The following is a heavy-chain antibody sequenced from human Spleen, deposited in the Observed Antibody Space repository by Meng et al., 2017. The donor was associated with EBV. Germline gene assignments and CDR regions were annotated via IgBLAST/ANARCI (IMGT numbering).Heavy chain of an antibody. CDR2: IYHGGIA. J-gene: IGHJ5*02. V-gene: IGHV4-4*02. Sequence: RQESGPGLVKPSGTLSLTCAVSGDSISSNNGWSWVRQPPGKGLEWIGEIYHGGIAYYNPSLKNRVTISVDKSKNQFSLNLTSVTAADTAVYYCARFTSMVRGAFDPWGQGTLVTVSS. D-gene: IGHD3-10*01. CDR1: GDSISSNNG. CDR3: ARFTSMVRGAFDP.